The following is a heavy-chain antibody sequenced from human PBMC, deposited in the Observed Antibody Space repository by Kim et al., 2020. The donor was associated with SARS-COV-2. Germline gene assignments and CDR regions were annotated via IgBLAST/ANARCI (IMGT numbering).Heavy chain of an antibody. J-gene: IGHJ6*02. V-gene: IGHV4-39*01. CDR3: ARRDYYYGMDV. CDR2: T. Sequence: TYYNPSLKSRVTISVDTSKNQFSLKLSSVTAADTAVYYCARRDYYYGMDVWGQGTTVTVSS.